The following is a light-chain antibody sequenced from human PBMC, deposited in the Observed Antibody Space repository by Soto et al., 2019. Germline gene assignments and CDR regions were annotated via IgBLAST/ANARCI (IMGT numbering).Light chain of an antibody. CDR2: EVR. J-gene: IGLJ1*01. CDR3: NAYTSSITLV. Sequence: QSALTQPASVSGSPGQSITISCTGTSSDVGGYTYVSWYQQHPGKAPKLMIYEVRNRPSGVSNRFSGSKSGNTASLTISRLQAEDEADYDCNAYTSSITLVFGTGTKVTVL. V-gene: IGLV2-14*01. CDR1: SSDVGGYTY.